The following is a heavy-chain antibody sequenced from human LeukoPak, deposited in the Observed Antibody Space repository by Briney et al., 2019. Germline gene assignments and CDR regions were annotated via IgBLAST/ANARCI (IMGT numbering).Heavy chain of an antibody. CDR2: GIGSDGNT. CDR1: GFSFSGYA. Sequence: GGSLRLSCAASGFSFSGYAMSWVTQAPGKGRGLAVGIGSDGNTYHAESVKGRFAISRDNSKSSMYLQMNSLRAEDTALYYCGKDLHCYVAMDVWGQGTTVTVSS. CDR3: GKDLHCYVAMDV. V-gene: IGHV3-23*01. D-gene: IGHD3-10*02. J-gene: IGHJ6*02.